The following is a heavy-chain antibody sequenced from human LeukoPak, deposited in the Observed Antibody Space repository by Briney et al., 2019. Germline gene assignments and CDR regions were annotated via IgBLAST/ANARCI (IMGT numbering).Heavy chain of an antibody. CDR1: GGSISGFF. CDR3: ARVGYGSGSWDWFDP. CDR2: IYYSGTT. J-gene: IGHJ5*02. D-gene: IGHD3-10*01. V-gene: IGHV4-59*01. Sequence: PSETLSLSCTVSGGSISGFFWTWIRQSPGKGLEYIGYIYYSGTTDYNPTLKSRVSMSVDTSKNQFFLNLTSVTAADTAIYYCARVGYGSGSWDWFDPWGQGTLVTVSS.